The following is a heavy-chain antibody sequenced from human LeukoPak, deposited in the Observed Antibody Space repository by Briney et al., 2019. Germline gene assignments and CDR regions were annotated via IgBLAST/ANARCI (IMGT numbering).Heavy chain of an antibody. D-gene: IGHD3-22*01. CDR1: GFTFSSYG. V-gene: IGHV3-33*06. Sequence: GGSLRLSCAASGFTFSSYGMHWVRQAPGKGLEWVAVIWYDGSNKYYADSVKGRFTISRDNSKNTLYLQMNSPRAEDTAVYYCAKDYDGGVYSHIDYWGQGPLVTVSS. CDR3: AKDYDGGVYSHIDY. J-gene: IGHJ4*02. CDR2: IWYDGSNK.